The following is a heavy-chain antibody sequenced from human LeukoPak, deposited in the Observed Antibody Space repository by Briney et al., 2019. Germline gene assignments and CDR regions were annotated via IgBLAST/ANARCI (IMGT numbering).Heavy chain of an antibody. J-gene: IGHJ6*03. CDR1: GFTFSNYG. Sequence: GGSLRLSCATSGFTFSNYGIPWVRQPPGKGLEWVSFIRFDSSDQYYLASVKGRFTISRDNSKNMLYLQMNSLRPEDTAVYYCAKDRNYYYMDVWGKGTTVTVSS. V-gene: IGHV3-30*02. CDR2: IRFDSSDQ. CDR3: AKDRNYYYMDV.